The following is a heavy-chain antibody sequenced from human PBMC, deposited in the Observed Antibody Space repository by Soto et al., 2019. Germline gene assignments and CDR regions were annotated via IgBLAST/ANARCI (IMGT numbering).Heavy chain of an antibody. Sequence: ASVKVSCKASGYTFSTYYMHWVRQAPGQGYERMGIINPSGGSTTYAQKFQGRVTMTRDTSTTTVYMELSSLKSEDTAVYYCARYDYNGYYFYYWGQGTLVTGSS. CDR2: INPSGGST. D-gene: IGHD4-4*01. V-gene: IGHV1-46*01. J-gene: IGHJ4*02. CDR1: GYTFSTYY. CDR3: ARYDYNGYYFYY.